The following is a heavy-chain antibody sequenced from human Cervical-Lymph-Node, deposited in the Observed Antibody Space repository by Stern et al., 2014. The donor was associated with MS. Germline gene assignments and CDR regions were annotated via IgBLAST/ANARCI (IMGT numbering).Heavy chain of an antibody. CDR2: ISYDGSNK. J-gene: IGHJ6*02. CDR3: ARCRQAYYYYYGMDV. V-gene: IGHV3-30-3*01. CDR1: GFTFSSYA. Sequence: VQLVESGGGVVQPGRSLRLSCAASGFTFSSYAMHWVRQAPGKGLEWVAVISYDGSNKYYADSVKGRFTISRDNSKNTLYLQMNSLRAEDTAVYYCARCRQAYYYYYGMDVWGQGTTVTVSS.